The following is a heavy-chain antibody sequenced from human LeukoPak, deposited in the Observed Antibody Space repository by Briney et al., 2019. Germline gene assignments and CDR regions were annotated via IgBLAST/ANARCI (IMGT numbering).Heavy chain of an antibody. D-gene: IGHD3-22*01. CDR1: GFTFSTYA. V-gene: IGHV3-23*01. CDR3: AKGRPITMIVVVILDFDY. Sequence: GGSQTLSCAASGFTFSTYAMSWVRQAPGKGLEWVLAISGSGGSTYYADSVKGRFTFSRDNSKNTLYLQMNSLKAEDTAVYYCAKGRPITMIVVVILDFDYWGQGRLVTVSS. J-gene: IGHJ4*02. CDR2: ISGSGGST.